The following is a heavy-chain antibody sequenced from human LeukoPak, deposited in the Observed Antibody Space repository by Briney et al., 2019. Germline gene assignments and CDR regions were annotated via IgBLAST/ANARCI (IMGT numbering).Heavy chain of an antibody. CDR3: ERDRGYNWKRFDY. CDR2: IKQDGSEK. J-gene: IGHJ4*02. D-gene: IGHD1-20*01. Sequence: GGSLRLSCAASGFTFSSYWMSWVRQAPGKGLEWVANIKQDGSEKYYVDSVKGRFTISRDNAKNSLYLKMNSLRAEDTAVYYCERDRGYNWKRFDYGGQGTWATVPS. CDR1: GFTFSSYW. V-gene: IGHV3-7*03.